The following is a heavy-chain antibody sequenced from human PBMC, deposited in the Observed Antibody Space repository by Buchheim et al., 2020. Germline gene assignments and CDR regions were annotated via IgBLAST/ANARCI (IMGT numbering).Heavy chain of an antibody. J-gene: IGHJ5*02. Sequence: QVQLQQWGAGLLKPSETLSLTCALYGGSFSGYSWSWIRQPPGKGLEWIGEINHSGSTNYNPSLKSRVTISVDTSKNKFSIKLSSVTAADTAEYYCARGRRVRNWFDPWGQGT. CDR1: GGSFSGYS. CDR3: ARGRRVRNWFDP. CDR2: INHSGST. V-gene: IGHV4-34*01.